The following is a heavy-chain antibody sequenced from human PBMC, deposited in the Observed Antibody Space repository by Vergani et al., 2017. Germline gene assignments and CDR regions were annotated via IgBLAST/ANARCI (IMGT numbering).Heavy chain of an antibody. D-gene: IGHD6-19*01. CDR3: ARDQAAVAGTFDY. Sequence: EVQLVESGGGLVKPGGSLRLSCAASGFTFSSYSMNWVRQAPGKGLEWVSSISSSSSYIYYADSVKGRFTISRDTAKNSLYLQMNSLRAEDTAVYYCARDQAAVAGTFDYWGQGTLVTVSS. V-gene: IGHV3-21*01. CDR1: GFTFSSYS. J-gene: IGHJ4*02. CDR2: ISSSSSYI.